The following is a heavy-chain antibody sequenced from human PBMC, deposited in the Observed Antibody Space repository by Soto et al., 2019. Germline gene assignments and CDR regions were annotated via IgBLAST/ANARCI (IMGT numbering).Heavy chain of an antibody. D-gene: IGHD4-4*01. CDR1: GGSISSSSYY. CDR3: ASQVRGAYSKAFDY. CDR2: IYYSGST. J-gene: IGHJ4*02. V-gene: IGHV4-39*01. Sequence: NPSETLSLTCTVSGGSISSSSYYWGWIRQPPGKGLEWIGSIYYSGSTYYNPSLKSRVTISVDTSKNQFSLKLSSVTAADTAVYYCASQVRGAYSKAFDYWGQGTLVTVSS.